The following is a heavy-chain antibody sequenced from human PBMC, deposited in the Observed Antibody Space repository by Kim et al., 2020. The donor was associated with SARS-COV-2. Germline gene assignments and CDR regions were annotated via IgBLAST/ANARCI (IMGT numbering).Heavy chain of an antibody. CDR3: ARLLIPTYCSSTSCYIGWFEP. V-gene: IGHV5-51*01. CDR1: GYSFTSYW. J-gene: IGHJ5*02. Sequence: GESLKISCKGSGYSFTSYWIGWVRQMPGKGLEWMGIIYPGDSDTRYSPSFQGQVTISADKSISTAYLQWSSLKASDTAMYYCARLLIPTYCSSTSCYIGWFEPWGQGTLVTVSS. CDR2: IYPGDSDT. D-gene: IGHD2-2*02.